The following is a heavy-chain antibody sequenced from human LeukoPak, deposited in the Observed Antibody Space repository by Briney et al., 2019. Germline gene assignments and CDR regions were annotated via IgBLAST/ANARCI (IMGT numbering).Heavy chain of an antibody. V-gene: IGHV4-34*01. D-gene: IGHD1-26*01. CDR2: INHSGST. Sequence: SETLSLTCAVYGGSFSGYYWSWIRQPPGKGLEWIGEINHSGSTNYNPSLKSRVTISVDTSKNQFSLKLSSVTAADTAVYYCARDRWELLRGYYYYYGMDVWGQGTTVTVSS. J-gene: IGHJ6*02. CDR1: GGSFSGYY. CDR3: ARDRWELLRGYYYYYGMDV.